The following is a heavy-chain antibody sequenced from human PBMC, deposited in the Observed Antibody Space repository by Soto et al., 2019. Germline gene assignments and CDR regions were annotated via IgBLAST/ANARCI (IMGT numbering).Heavy chain of an antibody. D-gene: IGHD3-9*01. CDR3: VRDRPNTESLTGYFDT. CDR2: IRFDGSTA. J-gene: IGHJ4*02. Sequence: GGSLRLSCEASGFVFRTFRMHWVRRAPGKGLEWLATIRFDGSTARYAESVRGRFKISRDNSMNTLYLQLDRLRVEDTAVYYCVRDRPNTESLTGYFDTRGQGTPVTVSS. V-gene: IGHV3-33*01. CDR1: GFVFRTFR.